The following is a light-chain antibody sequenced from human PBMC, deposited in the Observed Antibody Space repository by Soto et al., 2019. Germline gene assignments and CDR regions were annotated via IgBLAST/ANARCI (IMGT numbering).Light chain of an antibody. CDR2: EVS. J-gene: IGLJ3*02. V-gene: IGLV2-14*01. CDR3: SSYTRSSTWV. CDR1: SSDVGGYNY. Sequence: QSVLTQPASVSGSPGQSITISCTGTSSDVGGYNYVSWYQQHPGKAPKLMIYEVSSRPSGVSNRFSGSKSGNTASLTISGLQAEEEADYYCSSYTRSSTWVFGGGTQLTVL.